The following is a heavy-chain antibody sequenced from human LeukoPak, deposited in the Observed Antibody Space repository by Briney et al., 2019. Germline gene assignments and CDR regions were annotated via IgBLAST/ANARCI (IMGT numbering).Heavy chain of an antibody. Sequence: PGGSLRLSCAASGFTVSSNYMSWVRQAPGKGLEGVSVIYSGGSTYYADSVKGRFTISRDNSKNTLYLQMNSLRAEDTAVYYCATVRRAGYSLPFDYWGQGTLVTVSS. J-gene: IGHJ4*02. CDR1: GFTVSSNY. V-gene: IGHV3-53*01. CDR2: IYSGGST. D-gene: IGHD3-9*01. CDR3: ATVRRAGYSLPFDY.